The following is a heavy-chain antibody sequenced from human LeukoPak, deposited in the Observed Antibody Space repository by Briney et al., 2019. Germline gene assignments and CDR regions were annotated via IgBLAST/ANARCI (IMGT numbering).Heavy chain of an antibody. CDR2: ISAYNGNT. Sequence: GASVKVSCKDSGYTFTSYGISWVRQAPGQGLEWMGWISAYNGNTNYAQKLQGRVTMTTDTSTSTAYMELRSLRSDDTAVYYCARDDGAIVVVPAAIYFDYWGQGTLVTVSS. CDR1: GYTFTSYG. D-gene: IGHD2-2*02. CDR3: ARDDGAIVVVPAAIYFDY. J-gene: IGHJ4*02. V-gene: IGHV1-18*01.